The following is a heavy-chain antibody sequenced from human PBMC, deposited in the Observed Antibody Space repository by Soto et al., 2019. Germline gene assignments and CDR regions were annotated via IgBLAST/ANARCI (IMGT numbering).Heavy chain of an antibody. J-gene: IGHJ3*02. V-gene: IGHV1-46*03. CDR3: ARLLYRYSGYHDAFDI. Sequence: EASVKVSCKASGYTFTSYYMHWVRQAPGQGLEWMGIINPSGGSTSYAQKFQGRVTMTRDTSTSTVYMELSSLRSEDTAVYYCARLLYRYSGYHDAFDIWGQGTMVTVSS. CDR2: INPSGGST. D-gene: IGHD5-12*01. CDR1: GYTFTSYY.